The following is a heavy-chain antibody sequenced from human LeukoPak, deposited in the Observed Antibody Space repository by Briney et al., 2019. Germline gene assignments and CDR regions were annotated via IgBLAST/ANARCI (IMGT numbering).Heavy chain of an antibody. V-gene: IGHV1-46*01. D-gene: IGHD1-26*01. CDR2: INPSGGST. Sequence: ASVKVSCKASGYTFTSYYMHWVRQAPGQGLEWMGIINPSGGSTSYAQKFQGRVTMTRDTSTSTVYMDLSSLRSEHTAVYYCARDRWELSFDPWGQGTLVTVSS. CDR3: ARDRWELSFDP. J-gene: IGHJ5*02. CDR1: GYTFTSYY.